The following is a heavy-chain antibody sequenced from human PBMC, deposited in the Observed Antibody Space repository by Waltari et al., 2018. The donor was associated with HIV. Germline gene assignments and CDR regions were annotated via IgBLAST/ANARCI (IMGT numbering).Heavy chain of an antibody. CDR2: ISGSGGST. D-gene: IGHD4-4*01. CDR3: AKGLQLSPDY. V-gene: IGHV3-23*01. CDR1: GFTFSRLS. J-gene: IGHJ4*02. Sequence: EVQLLASGGGLVQPGGSLRRSCAASGFTFSRLSMRWVRQAPGKGLEWGSAISGSGGSTYYADSVKGRFTISRDNSKNTLYLQMNSLRAEDTAVYYCAKGLQLSPDYWGQGTLVTVSS.